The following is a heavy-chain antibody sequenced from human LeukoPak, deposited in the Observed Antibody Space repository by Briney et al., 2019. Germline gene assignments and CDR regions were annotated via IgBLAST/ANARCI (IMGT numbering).Heavy chain of an antibody. CDR1: GGSISSYY. CDR3: ARHRCSGGSCYPMNWFDP. D-gene: IGHD2-15*01. CDR2: IYCGST. J-gene: IGHJ5*02. V-gene: IGHV4-59*08. Sequence: SETLSLTCTVSGGSISSYYWSWIRQPPGKGLEWIGYIYCGSTNYNPSLKSRVTISVDASKNQFSLKLSSVTAADTAVYYCARHRCSGGSCYPMNWFDPWGQGTLVTVSS.